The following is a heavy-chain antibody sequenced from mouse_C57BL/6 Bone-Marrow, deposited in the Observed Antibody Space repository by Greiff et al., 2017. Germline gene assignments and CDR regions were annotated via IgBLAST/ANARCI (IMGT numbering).Heavy chain of an antibody. J-gene: IGHJ1*03. V-gene: IGHV1-81*01. CDR1: GYTFTSYG. Sequence: QVHVKQSGAELARPGASVKLSCKASGYTFTSYGISWVKQRTGQGLEWIGEIYPRSGNTYYNEKFKGKATLTADKSSSTAYLELRSLSSEDSAVYFCARSLPDGFYWYFDVWGTGTTVTVSS. CDR2: IYPRSGNT. D-gene: IGHD2-3*01. CDR3: ARSLPDGFYWYFDV.